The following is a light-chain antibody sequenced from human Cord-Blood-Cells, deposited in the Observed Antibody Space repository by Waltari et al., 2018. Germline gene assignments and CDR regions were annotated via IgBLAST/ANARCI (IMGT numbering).Light chain of an antibody. CDR3: SSYTSSSTYV. CDR2: EVS. Sequence: QSALTQPASVSGSPGQSITISCTGTSSDVGGYNYVSWYQQHPGKAPKLMIYEVSNRPSCVSNRFSGSKSGNPASLTISGLQAEDEADYYCSSYTSSSTYVFGTGTKVTVL. V-gene: IGLV2-14*01. CDR1: SSDVGGYNY. J-gene: IGLJ1*01.